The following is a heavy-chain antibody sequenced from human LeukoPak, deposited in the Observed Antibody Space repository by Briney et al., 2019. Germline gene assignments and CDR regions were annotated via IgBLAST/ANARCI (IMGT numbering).Heavy chain of an antibody. Sequence: PSGTLSLTCAVCGGSFSGYYWSWIRQPPGKGLEWIGGINHSGSTNYNPSLRSRVTISVDTSKNQFSLKLNSVTATDAAVYYCARGTYGGNSITSFDYWGQGTLVTVSS. CDR2: INHSGST. CDR3: ARGTYGGNSITSFDY. CDR1: GGSFSGYY. J-gene: IGHJ4*02. D-gene: IGHD4-23*01. V-gene: IGHV4-34*01.